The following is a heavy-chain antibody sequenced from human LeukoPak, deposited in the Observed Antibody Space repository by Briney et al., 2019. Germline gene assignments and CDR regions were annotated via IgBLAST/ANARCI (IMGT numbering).Heavy chain of an antibody. CDR3: ARRDTAMVKVGDAFDI. Sequence: GASLKISCKGSGSIFTSYWIGWVRQLPGKGLEWMGIIYPGDSDTRYRPSFQGQVTISADKSISTAYLQWSSLKASDTAMYYCARRDTAMVKVGDAFDIWGQGTMVTVSS. D-gene: IGHD5-18*01. CDR1: GSIFTSYW. V-gene: IGHV5-51*01. CDR2: IYPGDSDT. J-gene: IGHJ3*02.